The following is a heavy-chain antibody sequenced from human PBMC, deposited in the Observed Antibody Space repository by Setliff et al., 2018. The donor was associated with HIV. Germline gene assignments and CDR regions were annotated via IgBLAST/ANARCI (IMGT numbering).Heavy chain of an antibody. D-gene: IGHD3-22*01. V-gene: IGHV3-11*06. J-gene: IGHJ4*02. CDR1: GFTFSDYY. CDR3: ARDGSLSMYYYDSSGYYSAFAY. Sequence: GGSLRLSCAASGFTFSDYYMTWIRQAPGKGLQWVSDSSPTSSSKLYAESVKGRFTISRDNAKNSLYLQMNSLRAEDTAVYYCARDGSLSMYYYDSSGYYSAFAYWGQGTLVTVSS. CDR2: SSPTSSSK.